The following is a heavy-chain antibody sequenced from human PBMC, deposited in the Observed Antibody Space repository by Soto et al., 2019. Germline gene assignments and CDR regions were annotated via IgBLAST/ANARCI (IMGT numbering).Heavy chain of an antibody. V-gene: IGHV4-4*02. CDR1: GGSISSSNW. CDR3: ARGRLLWFGEDEQVLDV. CDR2: IYHSGST. Sequence: QVQLQESGPGLVKPSGTLSLTCAVSGGSISSSNWWSWVRQPPGKGLEWIGEIYHSGSTNYNPSLKSRVTISVDTSKNKFSLKLSSVTAADTAVYYCARGRLLWFGEDEQVLDVWGQGTTVTVSS. J-gene: IGHJ6*02. D-gene: IGHD3-10*01.